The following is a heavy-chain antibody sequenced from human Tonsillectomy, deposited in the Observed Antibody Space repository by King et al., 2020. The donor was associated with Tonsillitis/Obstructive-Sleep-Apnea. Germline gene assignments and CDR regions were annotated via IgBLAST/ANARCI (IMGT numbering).Heavy chain of an antibody. CDR3: ASIRRGSYYGSEQDAFDI. Sequence: QVQLVQSGGGVVQPGRSLRLSCAASGFTFSSYAMHWVRQAPGKGLEWVAVISYDGSNKYYAESVKGRFTISRDNSKNTLYLQMNSLRAEDTAVYYCASIRRGSYYGSEQDAFDIWGQGTMVTVSS. CDR1: GFTFSSYA. V-gene: IGHV3-30*04. D-gene: IGHD3-10*01. CDR2: ISYDGSNK. J-gene: IGHJ3*02.